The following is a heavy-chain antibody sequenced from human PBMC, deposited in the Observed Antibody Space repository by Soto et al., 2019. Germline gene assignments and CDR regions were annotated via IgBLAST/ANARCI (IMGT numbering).Heavy chain of an antibody. J-gene: IGHJ3*02. CDR2: ISGSGTTM. CDR1: GFTFSSFE. V-gene: IGHV3-48*03. CDR3: ARVGYFDWLLSEHDAFDI. D-gene: IGHD3-9*01. Sequence: GGSLRLSCVASGFTFSSFEMNWVRQAPGKGLEWVSYISGSGTTMSYADSVRGRFTISRDNAKNSLYLQMNSLRAEDTAIYYCARVGYFDWLLSEHDAFDIWGHGTIVTLSS.